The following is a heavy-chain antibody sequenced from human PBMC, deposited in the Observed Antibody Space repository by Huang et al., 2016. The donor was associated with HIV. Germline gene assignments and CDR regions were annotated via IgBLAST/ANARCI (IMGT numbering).Heavy chain of an antibody. CDR3: ARLIGSPSFYYGLDV. CDR2: IYPGDSDT. Sequence: EVQLVQSGAEVKKPGESLKISCQGSGYRFRSNWIGWVRQMPGKGLEWIGTIYPGDSDTRYSPSFQGQVTISADKSINTAYLQWSSLKASDTAMYYCARLIGSPSFYYGLDVWGQGTTVTVSS. J-gene: IGHJ6*02. V-gene: IGHV5-51*01. CDR1: GYRFRSNW. D-gene: IGHD3-10*01.